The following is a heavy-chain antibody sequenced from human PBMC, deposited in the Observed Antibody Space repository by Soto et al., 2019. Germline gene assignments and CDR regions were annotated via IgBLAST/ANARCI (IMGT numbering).Heavy chain of an antibody. CDR3: ARGSGYGPDYYYGMDV. CDR1: GYTFTSYY. D-gene: IGHD5-12*01. CDR2: INPSGGST. V-gene: IGHV1-46*01. J-gene: IGHJ6*02. Sequence: GASVKVSCKASGYTFTSYYMHWVRQAPGQGLEWMGIINPSGGSTSYAQKFQGRVTMTRDTSTSTVYMELSSLRSEDTAVYYCARGSGYGPDYYYGMDVWGQGTTVTVSS.